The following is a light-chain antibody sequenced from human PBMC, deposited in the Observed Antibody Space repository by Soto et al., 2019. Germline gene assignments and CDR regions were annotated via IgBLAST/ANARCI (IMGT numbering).Light chain of an antibody. CDR3: CSYAGDSAWV. CDR2: EGS. Sequence: QSALTQPASVSGSPGQSITISCTGTSSDVGSYKFVSWYQQHPGKAPKLKIYEGSKRPSGVSNRFSGSKSGNTASLTISGLQAEDEADYYCCSYAGDSAWVFGGGTKLTVL. CDR1: SSDVGSYKF. V-gene: IGLV2-23*01. J-gene: IGLJ3*02.